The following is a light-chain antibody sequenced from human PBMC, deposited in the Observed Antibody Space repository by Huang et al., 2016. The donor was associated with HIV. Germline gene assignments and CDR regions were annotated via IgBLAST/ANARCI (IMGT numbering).Light chain of an antibody. CDR3: MQALQTPRT. V-gene: IGKV2-28*01. CDR1: QRLLHSDGYNY. Sequence: DIVMTQSPLSLPVTPGEPASISCRSSQRLLHSDGYNYLDWYLQRPGQSQQLLIYLGSNRAYGVPDRFSGSGSGTDFTLKISRLEAEDVGVYYCMQALQTPRTFGGGTKVEIK. J-gene: IGKJ4*01. CDR2: LGS.